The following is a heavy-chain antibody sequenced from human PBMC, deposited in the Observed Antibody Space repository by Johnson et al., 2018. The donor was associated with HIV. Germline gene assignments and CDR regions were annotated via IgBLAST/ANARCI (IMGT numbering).Heavy chain of an antibody. V-gene: IGHV3-13*01. CDR2: IGTAGDT. J-gene: IGHJ3*02. D-gene: IGHD3-16*02. CDR3: ARVGYHDAFDN. Sequence: EVQLVESGGGVVRPGGSLRLSCAASGFTFGDYGMSWVRQATGKGLEWVSAIGTAGDTYYPGSVKGRFTISRENAKNSLYLQMNSLRAGDTAVYYCARVGYHDAFDNWGQGTMVTVSS. CDR1: GFTFGDYG.